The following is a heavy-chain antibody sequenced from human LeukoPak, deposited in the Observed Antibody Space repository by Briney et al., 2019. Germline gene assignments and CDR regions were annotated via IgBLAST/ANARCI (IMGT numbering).Heavy chain of an antibody. CDR2: ISGSGGST. D-gene: IGHD2-15*01. CDR1: GFTFSSYA. Sequence: GGSLRLSCAASGFTFSSYAMSWVRQAPGKGLEWVSAISGSGGSTYYADSVKGRFTISRDNSKNTLYLQMNSLRAEDTAVYYCARESVQNQNTSGGSCLYWPREQISGGSCLFSNYYYYYMDVWGKGTTVTVSS. V-gene: IGHV3-23*01. CDR3: ARESVQNQNTSGGSCLYWPREQISGGSCLFSNYYYYYMDV. J-gene: IGHJ6*03.